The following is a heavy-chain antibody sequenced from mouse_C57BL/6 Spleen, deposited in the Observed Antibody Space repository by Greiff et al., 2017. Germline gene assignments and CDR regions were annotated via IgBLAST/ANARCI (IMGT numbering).Heavy chain of an antibody. J-gene: IGHJ1*03. CDR2: IYPGSGNT. CDR3: ARSIYYYGSSSVPYWYFDV. CDR1: GYTFTDYY. V-gene: IGHV1-76*01. Sequence: VQGVESGAELVRPGASVKLSCKASGYTFTDYYINWVKQRPGQGLEWIARIYPGSGNTYYNEKFKGKATLTAEKSSSTAYMQLSSLTSEDSAVYFCARSIYYYGSSSVPYWYFDVWGTGTTVTVSS. D-gene: IGHD1-1*01.